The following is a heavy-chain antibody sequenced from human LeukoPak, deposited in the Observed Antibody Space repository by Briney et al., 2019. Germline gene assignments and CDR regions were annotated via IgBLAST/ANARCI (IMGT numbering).Heavy chain of an antibody. J-gene: IGHJ4*02. CDR2: ITRGSDYI. D-gene: IGHD2/OR15-2a*01. V-gene: IGHV3-21*06. Sequence: PGGSLRLSCAASGFTFRSYTMNWVRQAPGKGLQWVSSITRGSDYIYYADSVRGRFTISRDNAKNSLYLQMNSLSPEDTAMYYCVRDSSFSNNWGQGTLVTVSS. CDR1: GFTFRSYT. CDR3: VRDSSFSNN.